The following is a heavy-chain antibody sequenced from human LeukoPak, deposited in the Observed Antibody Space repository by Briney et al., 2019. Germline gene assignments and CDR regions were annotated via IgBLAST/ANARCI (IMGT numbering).Heavy chain of an antibody. CDR2: ISSGSSYI. CDR3: ARDGPKYCSNGVCYAPVDP. CDR1: GFTFSSYS. J-gene: IGHJ5*02. D-gene: IGHD2-8*01. Sequence: GGSLRLSCAASGFTFSSYSMHWVRQAPGKGLEWVSSISSGSSYIYYADSVKGRFTISRDNGKNSLYLQMNSLRAEDTAVYYCARDGPKYCSNGVCYAPVDPWGQGTLVTVSS. V-gene: IGHV3-21*01.